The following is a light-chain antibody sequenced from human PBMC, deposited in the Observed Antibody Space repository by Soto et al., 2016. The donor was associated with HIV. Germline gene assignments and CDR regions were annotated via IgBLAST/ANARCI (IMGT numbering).Light chain of an antibody. Sequence: SYKLTQPPSVSVPPGQTATITCSGDKLGDKFVCWYQQKPGQSPVMVIYQDGKRPSGIPERFSGSNSGNTATLTISGTQTMDEADYYCQTWESSTGVFGGGTKLTVL. CDR3: QTWESSTGV. CDR1: KLGDKF. CDR2: QDG. V-gene: IGLV3-1*01. J-gene: IGLJ3*02.